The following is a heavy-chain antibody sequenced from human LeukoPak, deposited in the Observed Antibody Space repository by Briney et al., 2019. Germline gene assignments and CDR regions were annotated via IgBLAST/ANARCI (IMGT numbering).Heavy chain of an antibody. Sequence: SQTLSLTCTVSGGSISSGGYYWSWIRQLPGKGLEWIGYIYHSGSTYYNPSLKSRVTISVDRSKNQFSLNLSSVTAADTAVYYCARGEGNTMYYFDYWGQGTLVTVSS. CDR1: GGSISSGGYY. V-gene: IGHV4-30-2*01. D-gene: IGHD1-26*01. CDR2: IYHSGST. J-gene: IGHJ4*02. CDR3: ARGEGNTMYYFDY.